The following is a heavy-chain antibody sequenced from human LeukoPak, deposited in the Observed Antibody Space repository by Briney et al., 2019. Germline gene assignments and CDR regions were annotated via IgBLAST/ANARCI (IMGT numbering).Heavy chain of an antibody. CDR2: IDDSGNT. J-gene: IGHJ3*02. V-gene: IGHV4-59*01. CDR3: ARSDYHNSGSHTVFDAFDI. Sequence: SETLSLTCTVSGGSISRYYWSWIRRPPGKGLEWIGYIDDSGNTNYNPSLKSQVTISVDKSKNQFSLKLSFVTAADTAMYYCARSDYHNSGSHTVFDAFDIWGQGTRVTVTS. CDR1: GGSISRYY. D-gene: IGHD3-10*01.